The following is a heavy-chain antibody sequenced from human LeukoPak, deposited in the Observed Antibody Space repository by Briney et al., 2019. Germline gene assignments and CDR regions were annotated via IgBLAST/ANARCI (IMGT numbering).Heavy chain of an antibody. J-gene: IGHJ4*02. CDR3: ARTRRGTGLDS. V-gene: IGHV4-39*07. CDR1: GGSISSSSYY. D-gene: IGHD1-1*01. Sequence: PSETLSLTFTVSGGSISSSSYYWGWIRQPPGKGLEWIGSIYYSGSTYYNPSLKSRVTISVDTSKNQFSLKLSSVTAADTAVYYCARTRRGTGLDSWGQGTLVTVSS. CDR2: IYYSGST.